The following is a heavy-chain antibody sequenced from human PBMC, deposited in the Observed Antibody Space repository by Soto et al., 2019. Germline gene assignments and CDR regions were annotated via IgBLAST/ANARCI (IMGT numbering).Heavy chain of an antibody. CDR3: ARRDGYNSIHSYYYGMDV. V-gene: IGHV4-39*01. J-gene: IGHJ6*02. CDR2: IYYSGST. D-gene: IGHD5-12*01. Sequence: QLQLQESGPGLVKPSETLSLTCTVSGGSISSSSYYWGWIRQPPGKGLEWIGSIYYSGSTYYNPSLKSRVTISVATSKTQFSLKLSSVTAADTAVYYCARRDGYNSIHSYYYGMDVWGQGTTVTVSS. CDR1: GGSISSSSYY.